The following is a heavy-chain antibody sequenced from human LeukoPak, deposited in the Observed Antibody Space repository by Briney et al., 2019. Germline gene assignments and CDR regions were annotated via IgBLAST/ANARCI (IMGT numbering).Heavy chain of an antibody. D-gene: IGHD6-19*01. CDR2: INHSGST. CDR1: GGSFSGYY. Sequence: SETVSLTCAVYGGSFSGYYWSWIRQPPGKGLEWIGEINHSGSTNYNPSLKSRVTISVDTSKNQFSLKLSSVTAADTAVYYCARGGRSSGWYRYYFDYWGQGTLVTVSS. CDR3: ARGGRSSGWYRYYFDY. V-gene: IGHV4-34*01. J-gene: IGHJ4*02.